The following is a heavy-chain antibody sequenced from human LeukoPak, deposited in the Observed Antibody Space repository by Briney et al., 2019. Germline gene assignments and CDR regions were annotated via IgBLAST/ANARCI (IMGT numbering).Heavy chain of an antibody. CDR3: ARTSKGGSYFDYHYYGMDV. CDR2: IYHSGST. Sequence: SETLSLTCTVSGYSISSGYYWGWIRQPPGKGLEWIGSIYHSGSTYYNPSLKSRVTISVDTSKNQFSLKLSSVTAADTAVYYCARTSKGGSYFDYHYYGMDVWGQGTTVTVSS. CDR1: GYSISSGYY. V-gene: IGHV4-38-2*02. J-gene: IGHJ6*02. D-gene: IGHD1-26*01.